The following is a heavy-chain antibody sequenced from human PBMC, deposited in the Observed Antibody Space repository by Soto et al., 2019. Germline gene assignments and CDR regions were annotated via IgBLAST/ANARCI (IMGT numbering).Heavy chain of an antibody. CDR3: ARFYPVLRDAFDI. CDR1: GYTLTSYA. V-gene: IGHV1-3*01. Sequence: ASVKVSSKASGYTLTSYAMHWVRQAPGQRLEWMGWINAGNGNTKYSQKFQGRVTITRDTSASTAYMELSSLRSEDTAVYYCARFYPVLRDAFDIWGQGTMVTVSS. J-gene: IGHJ3*02. D-gene: IGHD5-12*01. CDR2: INAGNGNT.